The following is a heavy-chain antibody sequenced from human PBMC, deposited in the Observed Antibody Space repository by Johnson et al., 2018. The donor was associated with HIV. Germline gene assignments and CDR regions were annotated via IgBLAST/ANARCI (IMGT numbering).Heavy chain of an antibody. Sequence: QMLLVESGGGLVKPGGSPRLSCAASGFTFSDHYMAWIRQAPGKGLEWVSYISSSGSNIYYADSVKGRFTVSRDNAKNSVYLQMNSLRAEDTAVYFCAREDYHYDGSDHVLGAFDIWGQGTMVTVSS. V-gene: IGHV3-11*04. CDR3: AREDYHYDGSDHVLGAFDI. D-gene: IGHD3-22*01. J-gene: IGHJ3*02. CDR2: ISSSGSNI. CDR1: GFTFSDHY.